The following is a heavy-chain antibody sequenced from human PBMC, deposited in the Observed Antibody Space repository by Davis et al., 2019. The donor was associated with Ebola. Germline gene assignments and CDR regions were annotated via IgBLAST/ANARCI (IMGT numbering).Heavy chain of an antibody. J-gene: IGHJ4*02. CDR2: IWYDGSNK. Sequence: GESLKISCAASGFTFSSYGMHWVRQAPGKGLEWVAVIWYDGSNKYYADSVKGRFTISRDNSKNTLYLQMNSLRAEDTAVYYCARDHVVVPAVPDYWGQGTLVTVSS. CDR1: GFTFSSYG. CDR3: ARDHVVVPAVPDY. D-gene: IGHD2-2*01. V-gene: IGHV3-33*08.